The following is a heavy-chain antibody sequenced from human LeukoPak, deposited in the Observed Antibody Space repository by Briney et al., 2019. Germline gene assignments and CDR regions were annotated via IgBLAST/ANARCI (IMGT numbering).Heavy chain of an antibody. J-gene: IGHJ4*02. CDR2: IYTSGST. CDR1: GGSIYSGTYY. D-gene: IGHD3-10*01. V-gene: IGHV4-61*02. CDR3: AREGDQHLDGRYYYFDY. Sequence: SETLSLTXTVSGGSIYSGTYYWTWIWQPAGRGLEWIGRIYTSGSTNYNPSLKSRVTISVYTSTNQFSLKLRSVTAADTAVYYCAREGDQHLDGRYYYFDYWGQGTLVTVSS.